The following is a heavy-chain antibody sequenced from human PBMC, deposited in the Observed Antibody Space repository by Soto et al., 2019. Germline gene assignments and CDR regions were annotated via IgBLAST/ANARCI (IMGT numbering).Heavy chain of an antibody. Sequence: QVQLQESGPGLVKPSETLSLTCTVSGGSVSSGSYYWSWIRQPPGKGLEWIGYIYYSGSTNYNPSLTSRVTITVDTSKNQFSLKVNSVTAADTAVYYCARDHRGSPGGFDYWGQGTLVTVSS. J-gene: IGHJ4*02. V-gene: IGHV4-61*01. D-gene: IGHD3-10*01. CDR2: IYYSGST. CDR3: ARDHRGSPGGFDY. CDR1: GGSVSSGSYY.